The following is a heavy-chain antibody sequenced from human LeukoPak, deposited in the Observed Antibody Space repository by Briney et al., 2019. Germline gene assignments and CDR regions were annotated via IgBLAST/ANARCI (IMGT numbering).Heavy chain of an antibody. CDR3: ARDANALAGTADY. V-gene: IGHV4-38-2*02. J-gene: IGHJ4*02. Sequence: SETLSLTCTVSGYSIRSGYHWGWIRQPPGKGLEWIGSIYHSGSTYYNPSLKSRVTISVDTSKNQFSLKLSSVTAADTAVYYCARDANALAGTADYWGRGTLVTVSS. CDR2: IYHSGST. D-gene: IGHD6-19*01. CDR1: GYSIRSGYH.